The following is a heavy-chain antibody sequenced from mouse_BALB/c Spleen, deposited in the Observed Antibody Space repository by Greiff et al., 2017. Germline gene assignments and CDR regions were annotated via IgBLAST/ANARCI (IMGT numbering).Heavy chain of an antibody. J-gene: IGHJ3*01. Sequence: VQLKESGAELVKPGASVKLSCTASGFNIKDTYMHWVKQRPEQGLEWIGRIDPANGNTKYDPKFQGKATITADTSSNTAYLQLSSLTSEDTAVYYCACGYRYWGQGTLVTVSA. D-gene: IGHD2-2*01. CDR3: ACGYRY. V-gene: IGHV14-3*02. CDR1: GFNIKDTY. CDR2: IDPANGNT.